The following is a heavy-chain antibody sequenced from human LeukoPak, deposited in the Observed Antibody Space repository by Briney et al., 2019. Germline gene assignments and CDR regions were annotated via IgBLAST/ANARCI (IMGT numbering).Heavy chain of an antibody. D-gene: IGHD1-26*01. V-gene: IGHV4-4*09. Sequence: SGTPSLPRTVFCASLNNYYLGVVPQPPREGVEWIGYIYTSGSTNYNPSLKSRVTISVDTSKNQLSLKLTTVIAADTAVYYCARGSAGWELGSWGQGTLVTVSS. CDR2: IYTSGST. CDR3: ARGSAGWELGS. J-gene: IGHJ4*02. CDR1: CASLNNYY.